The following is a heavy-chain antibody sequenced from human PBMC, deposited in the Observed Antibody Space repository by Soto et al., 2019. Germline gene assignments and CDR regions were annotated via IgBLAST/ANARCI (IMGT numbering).Heavy chain of an antibody. J-gene: IGHJ6*02. CDR1: GLSLTKYE. V-gene: IGHV1-69*13. CDR2: IIPIFGTA. CDR3: ARWAGYCTNGVCYKVYYYYGMDL. D-gene: IGHD2-8*01. Sequence: GASVKVSCKTSGLSLTKYEIKWVRQAPGHGLEWLGGIIPIFGTANYAQKFQGRVTITADESTSTAYMELSSLRSEDTAVYYCARWAGYCTNGVCYKVYYYYGMDLWGQGTTVNVSS.